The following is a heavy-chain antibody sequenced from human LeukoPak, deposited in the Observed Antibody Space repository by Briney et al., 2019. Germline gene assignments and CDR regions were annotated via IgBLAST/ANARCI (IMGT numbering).Heavy chain of an antibody. J-gene: IGHJ6*02. Sequence: ASVKVSCKASGYTFTSYAMNWVRQAPGQGLEWMGWINTNTGNPTYAQGFTGRFVFSLDTSVSTAYLQISSLKAENTAVYYCARARIPYYYGSGRKRYGMDVWGQGTTVTVSS. CDR3: ARARIPYYYGSGRKRYGMDV. V-gene: IGHV7-4-1*02. D-gene: IGHD3-10*01. CDR2: INTNTGNP. CDR1: GYTFTSYA.